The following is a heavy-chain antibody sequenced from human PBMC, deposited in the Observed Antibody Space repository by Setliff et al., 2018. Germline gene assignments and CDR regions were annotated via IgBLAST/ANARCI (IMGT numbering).Heavy chain of an antibody. V-gene: IGHV3-7*01. CDR1: GFTFSTYW. J-gene: IGHJ4*02. CDR3: ARDPHFDS. Sequence: PGGSLRLSCAASGFTFSTYWMSWVRQDQGKGLEWVANIKQDGSEKYYVDSVKGRFSISRDNAKNSPYLQMNSLRAEDTAVYYCARDPHFDSWGQGTLVTSPQ. CDR2: IKQDGSEK.